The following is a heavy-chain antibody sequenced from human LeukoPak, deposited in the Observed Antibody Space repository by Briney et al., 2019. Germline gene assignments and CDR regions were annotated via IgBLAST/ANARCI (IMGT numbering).Heavy chain of an antibody. CDR2: IWYDGSNK. D-gene: IGHD3-16*01. V-gene: IGHV3-33*01. CDR3: ARDRAMIIPSSLLH. J-gene: IGHJ4*02. CDR1: GFTFSSYG. Sequence: PGRSLRLSCAASGFTFSSYGMHWVRQAPGKGLEWVAVIWYDGSNKYYADSVKGRFTISRDNPKSTLYLQMNSLRAEDTAVYYCARDRAMIIPSSLLHWGQGTPVTVSS.